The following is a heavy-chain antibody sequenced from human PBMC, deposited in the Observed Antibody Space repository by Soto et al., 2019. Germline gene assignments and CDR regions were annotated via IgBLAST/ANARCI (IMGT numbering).Heavy chain of an antibody. CDR2: ICSSGIT. Sequence: SETLPLTCTVSGGAIRTYYWTWSRRPVGKGMEWIGRICSSGITKYNTSLESRVTMSLDTSNNQFSLRLTSVTAADTAVYYCARGQRFSDWFDPWGQGTLVTVS. CDR1: GGAIRTYY. CDR3: ARGQRFSDWFDP. D-gene: IGHD3-3*01. V-gene: IGHV4-4*07. J-gene: IGHJ5*02.